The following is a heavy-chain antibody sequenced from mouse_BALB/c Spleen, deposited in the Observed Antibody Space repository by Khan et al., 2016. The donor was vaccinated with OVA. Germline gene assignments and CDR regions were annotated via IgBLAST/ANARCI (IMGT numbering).Heavy chain of an antibody. J-gene: IGHJ2*01. CDR2: ISYSGST. Sequence: EVQLQESGPGLVKPSQSLSLTCTVTGYSITSGYGWYWIRQLPGNQLEWMGYISYSGSTNYNPSLKSRISITRDTSKNQFFLQLNSVTTEDTATYYCARTARIEYWGQGTTLTVSS. CDR3: ARTARIEY. D-gene: IGHD1-2*01. CDR1: GYSITSGYG. V-gene: IGHV3-1*02.